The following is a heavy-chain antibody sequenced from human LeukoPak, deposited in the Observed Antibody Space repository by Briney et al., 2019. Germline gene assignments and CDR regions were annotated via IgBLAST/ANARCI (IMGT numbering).Heavy chain of an antibody. Sequence: PGGSLRLSCAASGFTFSTYSMNWVRQAPGKGLEWVSYISSSSSTIYYADSVKGRFTISRATAKNSLYLKMNSLRAEDTAVYYCARDELMTSMDVWGKGTTVTVSS. J-gene: IGHJ6*03. D-gene: IGHD3-10*01. V-gene: IGHV3-48*04. CDR3: ARDELMTSMDV. CDR1: GFTFSTYS. CDR2: ISSSSSTI.